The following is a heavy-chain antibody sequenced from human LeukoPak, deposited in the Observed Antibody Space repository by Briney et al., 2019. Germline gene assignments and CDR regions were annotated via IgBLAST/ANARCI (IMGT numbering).Heavy chain of an antibody. Sequence: GGSLRLSCAASGFTFSNYAMSWVRQAPGKGLEWVSGINWNGDSTGYADSVKGRFTISRDNAKNSLYLQMNSLRAEDTALYYCARAVLMAHMDVWGKGTTVTVSS. CDR2: INWNGDST. J-gene: IGHJ6*03. CDR3: ARAVLMAHMDV. CDR1: GFTFSNYA. V-gene: IGHV3-20*04. D-gene: IGHD2-8*01.